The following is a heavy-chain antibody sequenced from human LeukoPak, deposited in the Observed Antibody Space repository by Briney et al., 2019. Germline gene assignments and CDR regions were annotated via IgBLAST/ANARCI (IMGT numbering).Heavy chain of an antibody. CDR2: ISAYDGNT. D-gene: IGHD3-22*01. CDR1: GYTFASYG. V-gene: IGHV1-18*01. Sequence: GASVKVSCKASGYTFASYGISWVRQAPGQGLEWMGWISAYDGNTNYAQKLQGRVTMTTDASTSIAYMELRSLKSDDTAVHYCARAPPLYYDSDVPSDYWGQGTLVTVSS. J-gene: IGHJ4*02. CDR3: ARAPPLYYDSDVPSDY.